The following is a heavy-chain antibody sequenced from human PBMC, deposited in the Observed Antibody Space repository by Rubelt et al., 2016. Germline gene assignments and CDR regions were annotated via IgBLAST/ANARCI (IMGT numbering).Heavy chain of an antibody. V-gene: IGHV3-53*01. Sequence: EVQLVESGGGLIQPGGSLRLSCAASELSVSNNYMSWIRQAPGKGLEWVSVISASGGTTYYADSVRGRFTISRDNSKNTLYLQVTSLRAEDTAVYYCAKARPGSTGWLNWFDPWGQGTLVTVSS. CDR3: AKARPGSTGWLNWFDP. CDR1: ELSVSNNY. J-gene: IGHJ5*02. CDR2: ISASGGTT. D-gene: IGHD6-19*01.